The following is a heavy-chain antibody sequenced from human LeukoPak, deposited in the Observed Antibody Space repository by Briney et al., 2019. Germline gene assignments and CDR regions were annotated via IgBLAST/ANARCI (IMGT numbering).Heavy chain of an antibody. CDR1: GFTFSSHW. V-gene: IGHV3-7*03. D-gene: IGHD3-16*01. CDR3: ARGGGLDV. J-gene: IGHJ6*02. CDR2: INHNGNVN. Sequence: GGSLRLSCTASGFTFSSHWMTWVRQAPGKGLEWVASINHNGNVNYYVDSVKGRFTISRDNAKNSLYLQMSNLRAEDTAVYFCARGGGLDVWGQGATVTVSS.